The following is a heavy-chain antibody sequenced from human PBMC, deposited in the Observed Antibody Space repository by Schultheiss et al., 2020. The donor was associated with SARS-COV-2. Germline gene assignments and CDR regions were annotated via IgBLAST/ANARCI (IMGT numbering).Heavy chain of an antibody. D-gene: IGHD2-21*01. CDR2: IGGPGAGT. Sequence: GGSLRLSCAASGFSLKIYVMTWVRQAPGKGLEWVSSIGGPGAGTHYADSVKGRFTISRDNSKNALFLQINSLGAEDTAVYYCAKSRISASYYYYGLDVWGQGTTVTVSS. J-gene: IGHJ6*02. V-gene: IGHV3-23*01. CDR3: AKSRISASYYYYGLDV. CDR1: GFSLKIYV.